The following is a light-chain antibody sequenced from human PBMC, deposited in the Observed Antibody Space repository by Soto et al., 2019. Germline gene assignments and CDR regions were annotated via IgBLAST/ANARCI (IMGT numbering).Light chain of an antibody. Sequence: EIVMTQSPATLSVSPGERATLSCRASQSIRINLAWYQQIPGQAPRLLIYGASSRATGIPARFSGSGSGTEFTLTISSLQSEDFAVYYCQQYNDWPPRFTFGQGTKQEIK. V-gene: IGKV3-15*01. CDR1: QSIRIN. CDR3: QQYNDWPPRFT. CDR2: GAS. J-gene: IGKJ2*01.